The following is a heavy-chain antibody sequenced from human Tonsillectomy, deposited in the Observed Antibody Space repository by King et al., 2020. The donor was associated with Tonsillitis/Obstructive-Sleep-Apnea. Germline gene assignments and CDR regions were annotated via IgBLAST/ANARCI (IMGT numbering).Heavy chain of an antibody. D-gene: IGHD3-10*01. J-gene: IGHJ4*02. CDR3: AHSLYGWFGELPFDY. V-gene: IGHV2-5*02. Sequence: ITLKESGPTLVKPTQTLTLTCTFSGFSLSTSGVGVGWIRQPPGTALEWLALIYWDDDKRYSPSLKSRLTITKDTSKNQVVLTMTNMDPVDTATYYCAHSLYGWFGELPFDYWGQGTRVPVSS. CDR2: IYWDDDK. CDR1: GFSLSTSGVG.